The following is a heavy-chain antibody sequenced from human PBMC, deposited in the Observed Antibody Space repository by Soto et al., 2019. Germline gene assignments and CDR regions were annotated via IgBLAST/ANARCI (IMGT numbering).Heavy chain of an antibody. CDR1: GFTFSSYA. Sequence: GGSLRLSCAASGFTFSSYAMHWVRQAPGKGLEWVAVISYDGSNKYYADSVKGRFTISRGNSKNTLYLQMNSLRAEDTAVYYCARAGDYGDFYYYYGMDVWGQGTTVTVSS. CDR2: ISYDGSNK. CDR3: ARAGDYGDFYYYYGMDV. J-gene: IGHJ6*02. D-gene: IGHD4-17*01. V-gene: IGHV3-30-3*01.